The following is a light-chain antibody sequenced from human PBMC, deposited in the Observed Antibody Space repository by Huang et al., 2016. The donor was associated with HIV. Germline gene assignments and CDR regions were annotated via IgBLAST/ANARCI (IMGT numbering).Light chain of an antibody. CDR2: GAS. V-gene: IGKV3-15*01. J-gene: IGKJ2*01. CDR3: QHYKTWPYT. CDR1: QSVSSN. Sequence: EIVMPQSPATLSVSPGERATLSCRASQSVSSNVAWYQQKPCQAPRLLIYGASNRANGIPARFSGSGSGTDFTLIISGLQSEDFALYYCQHYKTWPYTFGQGTRLDVK.